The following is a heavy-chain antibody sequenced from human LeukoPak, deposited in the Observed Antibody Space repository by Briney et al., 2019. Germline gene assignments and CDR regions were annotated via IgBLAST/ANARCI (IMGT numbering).Heavy chain of an antibody. CDR3: AKRGRYYIDQ. V-gene: IGHV3-23*01. CDR2: ITASGGT. CDR1: GFTFSSYA. J-gene: IGHJ4*02. Sequence: GGSLRLSCAASGFTFSSYAMSWVRQAPGKGLEWVSTITASGGTYYADSLKGRFTISRDTSKNTLYLQIDSLRAEDADFYYSAKRGRYYIDQWGQGTLVTVSS.